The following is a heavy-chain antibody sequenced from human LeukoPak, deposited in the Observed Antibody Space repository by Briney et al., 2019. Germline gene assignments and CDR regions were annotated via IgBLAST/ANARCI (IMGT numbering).Heavy chain of an antibody. CDR2: INPNSGGT. V-gene: IGHV1-2*02. CDR1: GYTFTGYY. Sequence: GGSLRLSCAASGYTFTGYYMHWVRQAPGQGLEWMGWINPNSGGTNYAQKFQGRVTMTRDTSISTAYMELSRLRSDDTAVYYCARGVKPKLNYYYYMDVWGKGTTVTVSS. CDR3: ARGVKPKLNYYYYMDV. J-gene: IGHJ6*03. D-gene: IGHD1-7*01.